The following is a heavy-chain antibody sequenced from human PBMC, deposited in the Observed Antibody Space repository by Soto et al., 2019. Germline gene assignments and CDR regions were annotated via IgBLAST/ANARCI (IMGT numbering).Heavy chain of an antibody. V-gene: IGHV3-33*01. D-gene: IGHD1-26*01. Sequence: GGSLRLSCTASGFNFNVFGMQWVRQSPDKGLEWVATIWANGNNKYYADFVKGRFTISRDNSKKTQSLQMNDLRDEDTAVYYCARDGVGATTYFGYLDYWSQGTLVTVSS. CDR2: IWANGNNK. CDR3: ARDGVGATTYFGYLDY. J-gene: IGHJ4*02. CDR1: GFNFNVFG.